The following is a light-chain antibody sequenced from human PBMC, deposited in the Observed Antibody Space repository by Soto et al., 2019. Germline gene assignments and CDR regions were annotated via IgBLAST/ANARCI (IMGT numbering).Light chain of an antibody. Sequence: EIVLTQSPATLSLSAGDRATLSCRASQTVGTYLAWYQQRPGQAPRLLIYGASNRATGIPARFSGSGSRTDFTLTSTSLEPEDFAVYFCQHRHTWPPDATFGPGTRLEIK. V-gene: IGKV3-11*01. CDR1: QTVGTY. J-gene: IGKJ2*01. CDR3: QHRHTWPPDAT. CDR2: GAS.